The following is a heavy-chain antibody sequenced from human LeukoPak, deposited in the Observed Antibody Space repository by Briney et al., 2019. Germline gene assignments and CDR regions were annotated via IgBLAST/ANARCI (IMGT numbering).Heavy chain of an antibody. CDR1: GGSFSGYY. CDR3: ARDNDFWSL. V-gene: IGHV4-4*07. Sequence: SSETLSLTCAVYGGSFSGYYWCWIRQPAGKGLEWIGRIYTSGSTNYNPSLKSRVTMSVDTSKNQFSLKLSSVTAADTAVYYCARDNDFWSLWGQGTLVTVSS. CDR2: IYTSGST. D-gene: IGHD3-3*01. J-gene: IGHJ4*02.